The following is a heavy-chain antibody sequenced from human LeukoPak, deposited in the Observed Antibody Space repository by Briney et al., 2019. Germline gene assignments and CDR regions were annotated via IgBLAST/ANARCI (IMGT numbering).Heavy chain of an antibody. CDR2: ISYDGSNK. D-gene: IGHD1-1*01. J-gene: IGHJ4*02. CDR3: AKGIPGTGLDY. V-gene: IGHV3-30*04. CDR1: GFTFSSYA. Sequence: GGSLRLSCAASGFTFSSYAMHWVRQAPGKGLEWVAVISYDGSNKYYADSVKGRFTISRDNSKNTLYLQMNSLRAEDTAVYYCAKGIPGTGLDYWGQGTLVTVSS.